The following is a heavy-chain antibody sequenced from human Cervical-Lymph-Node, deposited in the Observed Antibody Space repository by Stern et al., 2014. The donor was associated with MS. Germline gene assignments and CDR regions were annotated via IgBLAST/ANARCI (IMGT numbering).Heavy chain of an antibody. CDR2: TSYSGST. V-gene: IGHV4-59*01. D-gene: IGHD2-2*01. CDR1: GGSISSYY. Sequence: VQLVESGPGLVKPSETLALTCTVSGGSISSYYWSWIRQPPGKGLEWIGDTSYSGSTNYNPSLKSRVTISVDTSKNQFSLKLSSVTAADTAVYYCARGRKYCSSTSCPNWFDPWGQGTLVTVSS. J-gene: IGHJ5*02. CDR3: ARGRKYCSSTSCPNWFDP.